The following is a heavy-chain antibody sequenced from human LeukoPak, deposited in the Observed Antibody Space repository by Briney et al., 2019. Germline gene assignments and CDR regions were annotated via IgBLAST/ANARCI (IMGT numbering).Heavy chain of an antibody. Sequence: PGESLKISCKGSGYSFANYWIGWVRQMPGKGLEWMGIIYPDDSDTRCSPSFQGQVTISADKSISTAYLQWSSLKTSDTAMYYCARHITDLGLDYWGQGTLVTVSS. V-gene: IGHV5-51*01. J-gene: IGHJ4*02. CDR1: GYSFANYW. D-gene: IGHD1-14*01. CDR3: ARHITDLGLDY. CDR2: IYPDDSDT.